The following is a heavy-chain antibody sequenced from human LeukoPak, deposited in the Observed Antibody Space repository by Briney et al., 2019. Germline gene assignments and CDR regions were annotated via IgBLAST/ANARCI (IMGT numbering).Heavy chain of an antibody. CDR1: GFTFSSYA. CDR3: AKLHASAYYYNWFDP. J-gene: IGHJ5*02. D-gene: IGHD3-22*01. Sequence: GGSLRLSCAASGFTFSSYAMSWVRQAPGKGLEWVSIISDSGGGTYYANSVKGRFTISRDNSKNTLYLQMNSLRAEDTAVYYCAKLHASAYYYNWFDPWGQGTLVTASS. V-gene: IGHV3-23*01. CDR2: ISDSGGGT.